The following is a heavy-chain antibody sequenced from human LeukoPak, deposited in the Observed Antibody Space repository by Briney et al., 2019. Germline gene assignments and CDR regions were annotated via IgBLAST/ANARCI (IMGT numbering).Heavy chain of an antibody. V-gene: IGHV4-39*07. CDR3: ASDDYGSGSYYAFDI. D-gene: IGHD3-10*01. CDR1: GGSISSSSYY. Sequence: SETLSLTCTVSGGSISSSSYYWGWIRQPPGKGLEWIGSIYYSGSTYYNPSLKSRVTISVDTSKNQFSLKLSSVTAADTAVYYCASDDYGSGSYYAFDIWGQGTMVTVSS. J-gene: IGHJ3*02. CDR2: IYYSGST.